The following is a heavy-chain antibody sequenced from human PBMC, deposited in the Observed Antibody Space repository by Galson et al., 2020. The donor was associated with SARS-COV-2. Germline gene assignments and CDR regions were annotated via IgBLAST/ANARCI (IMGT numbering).Heavy chain of an antibody. CDR1: GFTFSSYD. D-gene: IGHD5-12*01. Sequence: GESLKISCAASGFTFSSYDMHWVRQATGKGLEWVSAIGTAGDTYYPGSVKGRFTISRENAKNSLYLQMNSLRAGDTAVYYCARARFGYSGYDLNFYVDYWGQGTLVTVSS. CDR3: ARARFGYSGYDLNFYVDY. J-gene: IGHJ4*02. CDR2: IGTAGDT. V-gene: IGHV3-13*01.